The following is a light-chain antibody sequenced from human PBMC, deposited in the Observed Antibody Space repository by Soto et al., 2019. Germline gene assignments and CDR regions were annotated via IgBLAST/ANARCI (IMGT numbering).Light chain of an antibody. CDR3: QQYDNWPWT. CDR1: QSVSVN. CDR2: GAS. V-gene: IGKV3-15*01. Sequence: EIVMTQSPGTLSVSPGERATLSCRASQSVSVNLAWYQQKPGQAPRLLIHGASTRATGFPARFSGSGSGTDFTLTISSLQSEDFAVYYCQQYDNWPWTFGQGTKVDIK. J-gene: IGKJ1*01.